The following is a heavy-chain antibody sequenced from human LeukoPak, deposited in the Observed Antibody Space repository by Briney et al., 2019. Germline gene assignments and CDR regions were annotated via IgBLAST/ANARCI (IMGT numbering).Heavy chain of an antibody. CDR1: GYTFTGYY. CDR2: INPNSGGT. CDR3: ARDSSGYYLNWFDP. Sequence: ASVKVSCKASGYTFTGYYMHWVRQAPGQGLEWMGWINPNSGGTNYAQKFQGRVTMTRDTSISTAYMELSRLRSDDTAAYYCARDSSGYYLNWFDPWGQGTLVTVSS. V-gene: IGHV1-2*02. J-gene: IGHJ5*02. D-gene: IGHD3-22*01.